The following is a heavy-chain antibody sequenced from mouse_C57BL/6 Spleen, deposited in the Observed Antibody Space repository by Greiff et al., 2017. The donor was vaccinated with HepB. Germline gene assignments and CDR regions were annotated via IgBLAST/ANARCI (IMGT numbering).Heavy chain of an antibody. D-gene: IGHD2-4*01. V-gene: IGHV1-82*01. CDR1: GYAFSSSW. J-gene: IGHJ3*01. CDR2: IYPGDGDT. CDR3: ARSQIYYDYEGFAY. Sequence: VQLVESGPELVKPGASVKISCKASGYAFSSSWMNWVKQRPGKGLEWIGRIYPGDGDTNYNGKFKGKATLTADKSSSTAYMQRSSLTSEDSAVYFCARSQIYYDYEGFAYWGQGTLVTVSA.